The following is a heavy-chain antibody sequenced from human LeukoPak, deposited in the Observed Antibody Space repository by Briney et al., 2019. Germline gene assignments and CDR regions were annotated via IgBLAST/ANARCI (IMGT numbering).Heavy chain of an antibody. V-gene: IGHV3-21*01. D-gene: IGHD6-13*01. CDR3: ARVKAAAGTNFDY. Sequence: GGSLRLSCAASGFTFSSNSMNWVRQAPGKGLEWVSSIGSSLNNIYYADSVKGRFTISRDNAKNSLYLQMNSLRAEDTAVYYCARVKAAAGTNFDYWGQGTLVTVSS. CDR1: GFTFSSNS. J-gene: IGHJ4*02. CDR2: IGSSLNNI.